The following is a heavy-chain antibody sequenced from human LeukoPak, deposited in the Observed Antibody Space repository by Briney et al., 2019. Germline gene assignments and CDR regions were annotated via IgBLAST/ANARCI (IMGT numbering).Heavy chain of an antibody. Sequence: PGGSLRLSCAASGFTFSSYDIHWVRQATGKGLEWVSGIGTAGEIYYPGSVKGRFTISRENAKNSLYLQMNSLRSEDTAVYYCARVKEVIPIFGTKRGSWYFDLWGRGTLVTVSS. V-gene: IGHV3-13*01. D-gene: IGHD3/OR15-3a*01. J-gene: IGHJ2*01. CDR1: GFTFSSYD. CDR2: IGTAGEI. CDR3: ARVKEVIPIFGTKRGSWYFDL.